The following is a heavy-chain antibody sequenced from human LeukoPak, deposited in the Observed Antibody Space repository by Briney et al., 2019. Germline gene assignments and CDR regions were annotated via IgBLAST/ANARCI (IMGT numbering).Heavy chain of an antibody. CDR2: IYYRGSN. CDR3: ARVGLGSGSSTGNYYYMDV. D-gene: IGHD3-10*01. CDR1: GGSISLYY. J-gene: IGHJ6*03. V-gene: IGHV4-59*01. Sequence: SETLSLTCTVSGGSISLYYWSWIRQPPGKGLEWIGYIYYRGSNKYNPSLKNRITISVDTSKNQLSLRLSSVTAVDTAVYYCARVGLGSGSSTGNYYYMDVWGKGTTVTVSS.